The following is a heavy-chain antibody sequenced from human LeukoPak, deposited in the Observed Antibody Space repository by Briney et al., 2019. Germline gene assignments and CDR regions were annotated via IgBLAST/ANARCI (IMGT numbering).Heavy chain of an antibody. CDR3: ASLIRAPVGLHTTGLIEN. D-gene: IGHD2/OR15-2a*01. CDR2: VSYSGST. V-gene: IGHV4-39*01. CDR1: SASISSSTYY. Sequence: KPSETLSLTCSVSSASISSSTYYWGWIRQPPGKRLEWIGSVSYSGSTFYNPSLKSRLSMSVDTSKNQFSLKLNSVTAADTAVYYCASLIRAPVGLHTTGLIENWGQGTLVTVSS. J-gene: IGHJ4*02.